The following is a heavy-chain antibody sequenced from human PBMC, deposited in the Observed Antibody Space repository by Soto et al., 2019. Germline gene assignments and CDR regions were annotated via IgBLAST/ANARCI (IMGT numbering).Heavy chain of an antibody. V-gene: IGHV2-70*11. Sequence: SGPTLVNPTQTLTLTCTFSGFSLSSSGMCVTWIRQPPGKALEWLARIDGDDATYYTTSLRTRLTISKDTSKNQVVLTMTNMDLVDTATFYFARIRGTSYFVSVVCSGEYSYHQYGMDVWGQGTTVTVSS. D-gene: IGHD2-8*02. CDR2: IDGDDAT. J-gene: IGHJ6*02. CDR3: ARIRGTSYFVSVVCSGEYSYHQYGMDV. CDR1: GFSLSSSGMC.